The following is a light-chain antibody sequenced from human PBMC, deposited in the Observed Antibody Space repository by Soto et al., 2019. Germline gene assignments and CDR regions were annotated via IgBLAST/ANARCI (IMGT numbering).Light chain of an antibody. CDR3: QLYNRNTWS. CDR1: QSVGTW. V-gene: IGKV1-5*01. CDR2: GAS. J-gene: IGKJ1*01. Sequence: DLRMTQSPSTLSASEGGRVTITCRASQSVGTWVAWYQQKPGKAPKLLIYGASNLESGVPSRFSGSGSGTEFTLTITTLQPDDFATDFCQLYNRNTWSFGPGTQVDI.